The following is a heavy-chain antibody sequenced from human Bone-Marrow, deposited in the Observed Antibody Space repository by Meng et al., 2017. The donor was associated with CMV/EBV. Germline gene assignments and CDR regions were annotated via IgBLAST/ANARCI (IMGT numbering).Heavy chain of an antibody. CDR3: ARGGATPYYDFWSGYPNWFDP. CDR1: GYTFTSYD. D-gene: IGHD3-3*01. CDR2: MNPNSGNT. Sequence: ASVKVSCKASGYTFTSYDINWVRQATGQGLEWMGWMNPNSGNTGYAQKFQGRVTMTRNTSISTAYMELSSLRSGDTAVYYCARGGATPYYDFWSGYPNWFDPWGQGTLVTVSS. J-gene: IGHJ5*02. V-gene: IGHV1-8*01.